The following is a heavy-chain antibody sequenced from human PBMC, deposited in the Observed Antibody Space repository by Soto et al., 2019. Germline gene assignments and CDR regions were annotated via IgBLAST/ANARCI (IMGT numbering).Heavy chain of an antibody. V-gene: IGHV4-31*03. CDR1: GGSISSGGYY. CDR2: IYYSGST. Sequence: PSETLSLTCTVSGGSISSGGYYWSWIRQHPGKGLEWIGYIYYSGSTYYNPSLKSRVTISVDTSKNQFSLKLSSVTAADTAVYYCARDSSGYGGNRYFQHWGQGTLVTVSS. D-gene: IGHD4-17*01. CDR3: ARDSSGYGGNRYFQH. J-gene: IGHJ1*01.